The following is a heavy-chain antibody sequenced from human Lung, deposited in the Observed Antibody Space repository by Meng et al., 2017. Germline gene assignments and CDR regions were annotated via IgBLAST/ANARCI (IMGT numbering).Heavy chain of an antibody. CDR1: GFTFSDYY. J-gene: IGHJ2*01. V-gene: IGHV3-11*01. Sequence: GESLKISCAASGFTFSDYYMSWIRQAPGKGLEWVSYISSSGSTIYYADSVKGRFTISRDNAKNSLYLQMNSLRAEDTAVYYCARDPEVTKNFDLWGRGTLVTVSS. CDR3: ARDPEVTKNFDL. CDR2: ISSSGSTI. D-gene: IGHD2-8*01.